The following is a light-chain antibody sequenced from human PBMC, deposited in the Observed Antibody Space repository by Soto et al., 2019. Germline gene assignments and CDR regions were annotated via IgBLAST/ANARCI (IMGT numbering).Light chain of an antibody. V-gene: IGKV3-11*01. J-gene: IGKJ3*01. Sequence: PGERATLSCRASQSVSSYLAWYQQKPGQAPRLLIYDASNRATGIPARFSGSGSGTDFTLTISSLEPEDFAVYYCQQRSNWPPGITFGPGTKVDIK. CDR2: DAS. CDR3: QQRSNWPPGIT. CDR1: QSVSSY.